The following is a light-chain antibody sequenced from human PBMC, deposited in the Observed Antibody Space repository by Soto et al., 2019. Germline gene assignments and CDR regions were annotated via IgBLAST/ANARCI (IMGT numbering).Light chain of an antibody. CDR2: KAS. V-gene: IGKV1-5*03. CDR3: QQYNTYRIT. J-gene: IGKJ5*01. CDR1: QSISTW. Sequence: DIQMTQSPSTLSASVGDSVTITCRASQSISTWLDWYQQKPGKAPKLLIYKASNLGGGVPSRFSGSGSGTEFTLTISSLQPDDFATCYCQQYNTYRITFGQGTRLETK.